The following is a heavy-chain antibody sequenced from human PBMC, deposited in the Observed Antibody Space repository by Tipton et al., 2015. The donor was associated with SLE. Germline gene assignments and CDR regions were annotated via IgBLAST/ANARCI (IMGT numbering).Heavy chain of an antibody. V-gene: IGHV4-59*11. D-gene: IGHD1-26*01. J-gene: IGHJ3*02. CDR1: GGSISSHY. CDR2: IYYSGST. CDR3: ARVGAGDAFDI. Sequence: TLSLTCTVSGGSISSHYWSWIRQPPGKGLEWIGYIYYSGSTNYNPSLKSRVTISVDTSKNQFSLKLSSVTAADTAVYYCARVGAGDAFDIWGQGTMVTVSS.